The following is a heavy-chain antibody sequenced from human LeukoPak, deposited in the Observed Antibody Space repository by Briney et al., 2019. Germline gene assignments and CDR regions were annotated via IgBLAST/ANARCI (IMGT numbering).Heavy chain of an antibody. CDR2: INIDGSRI. CDR3: ARDNREVTATTIVDY. CDR1: GFTFSSYW. V-gene: IGHV3-74*01. J-gene: IGHJ4*02. D-gene: IGHD5-24*01. Sequence: GGSLRLSCAASGFTFSSYWMHWVRQAPGKGLVWVSRINIDGSRISYADSVKGRFTIPRDNAKNTLYLQMNSLRAEDTAVYYCARDNREVTATTIVDYWGQGTLVTVSS.